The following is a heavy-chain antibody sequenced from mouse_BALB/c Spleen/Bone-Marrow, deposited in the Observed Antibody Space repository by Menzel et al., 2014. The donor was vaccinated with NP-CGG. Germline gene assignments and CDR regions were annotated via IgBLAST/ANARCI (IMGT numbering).Heavy chain of an antibody. Sequence: VQLQQSGAELVRPGASVKLSCKASVYTFTSYWINWVKQGPGQGLEWIGNIYPSDSYTNYNQKFKDKATLTVDKSSSTAYMQLSSPTSEDSAVYFCTRAGNYGNYYAMDYWGQGTSVTVSS. V-gene: IGHV1-69*02. CDR2: IYPSDSYT. CDR1: VYTFTSYW. CDR3: TRAGNYGNYYAMDY. D-gene: IGHD2-1*01. J-gene: IGHJ4*01.